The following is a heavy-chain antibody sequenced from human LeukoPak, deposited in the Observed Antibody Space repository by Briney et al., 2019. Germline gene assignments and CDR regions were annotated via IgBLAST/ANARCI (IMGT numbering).Heavy chain of an antibody. V-gene: IGHV3-74*01. Sequence: SGGSLRLSCAASGFTFSSYWMHWVRQAPGKGRVWVSRINSEGSTTSYADSVKGRFTISRDNAKNTLYLQMNSLRAEDTAVYYCARDPRYYDSSGYYYVDYYYYYGMDVWGQGTTVTVSS. CDR2: INSEGSTT. J-gene: IGHJ6*02. D-gene: IGHD3-22*01. CDR3: ARDPRYYDSSGYYYVDYYYYYGMDV. CDR1: GFTFSSYW.